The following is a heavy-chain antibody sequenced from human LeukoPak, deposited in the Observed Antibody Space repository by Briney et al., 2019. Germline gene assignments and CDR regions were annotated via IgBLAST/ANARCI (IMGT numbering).Heavy chain of an antibody. D-gene: IGHD5-18*01. CDR1: GGSFSGYY. CDR2: INHSGRT. J-gene: IGHJ4*02. V-gene: IGHV4-34*01. Sequence: SETLSLTCAVYGGSFSGYYWSWIRQPPGKGLEWIGEINHSGRTNYNPSLKSRVTISADTSKNQFSLKLSSVTAADTAVYYRARGGATPMVLSYWGQGTLVTVSS. CDR3: ARGGATPMVLSY.